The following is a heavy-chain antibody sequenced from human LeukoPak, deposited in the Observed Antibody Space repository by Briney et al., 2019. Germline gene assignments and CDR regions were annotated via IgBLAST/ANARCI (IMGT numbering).Heavy chain of an antibody. CDR2: ISAYNDNT. J-gene: IGHJ4*02. V-gene: IGHV1-18*01. D-gene: IGHD5-24*01. CDR3: AADRDGSDFDY. CDR1: GYTFTSYG. Sequence: GASVKVSCKASGYTFTSYGISWVRQAPGQGLEWMGWISAYNDNTNYAQKLQGRVTMATDTSTSTAYMELRSLRSDDTAVYYCAADRDGSDFDYWGQGTLVTVSS.